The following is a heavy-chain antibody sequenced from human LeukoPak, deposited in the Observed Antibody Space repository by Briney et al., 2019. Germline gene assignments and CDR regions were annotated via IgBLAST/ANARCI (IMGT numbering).Heavy chain of an antibody. D-gene: IGHD4-23*01. CDR3: AGPGGKGGSGDY. J-gene: IGHJ4*02. Sequence: SETLSLTCTVSGGSISSNNYYWGWIRQPPGKGLAWIASIYYSGSTYYNPSLKSRVTMSIDTSKNQFSLKLSSVTAADTAVYYCAGPGGKGGSGDYWGQGTLVTVSS. V-gene: IGHV4-39*07. CDR1: GGSISSNNYY. CDR2: IYYSGST.